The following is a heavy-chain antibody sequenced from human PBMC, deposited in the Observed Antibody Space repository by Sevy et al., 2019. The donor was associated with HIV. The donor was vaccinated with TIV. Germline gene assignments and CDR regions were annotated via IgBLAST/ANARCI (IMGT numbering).Heavy chain of an antibody. Sequence: GGSLRLSCAASGFTPSTYGMHWVRQAPGKGLEWVGRIKSKTDGGTTDYAAPVKGRFTISRDDSKNTLYLQMNSLKTEDTAVYYCTTVAQFTAFDIWGQGTMVTVSS. CDR3: TTVAQFTAFDI. J-gene: IGHJ3*02. CDR2: IKSKTDGGTT. CDR1: GFTPSTYG. V-gene: IGHV3-15*01.